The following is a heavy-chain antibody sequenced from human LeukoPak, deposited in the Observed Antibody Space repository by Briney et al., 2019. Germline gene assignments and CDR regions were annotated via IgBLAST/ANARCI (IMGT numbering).Heavy chain of an antibody. CDR1: GSTFSSYA. CDR2: ISYDGSNK. V-gene: IGHV3-30*04. Sequence: QTGGSLRLSCAASGSTFSSYAMHWVRQAPGKGLEWVAVISYDGSNKYYADSVKGRFTISRDNSKNTLYLQMNSLRAEDTAVYYCARDLYSSSSLGEWEFDYWGQGTLVTVSS. D-gene: IGHD6-6*01. J-gene: IGHJ4*02. CDR3: ARDLYSSSSLGEWEFDY.